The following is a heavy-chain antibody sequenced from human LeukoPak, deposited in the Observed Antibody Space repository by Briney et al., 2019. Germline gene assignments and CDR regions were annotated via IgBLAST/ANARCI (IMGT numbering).Heavy chain of an antibody. V-gene: IGHV3-30*02. Sequence: PGGSLRLSCAASGFPFSSYGMHWVRQAPGKGLEGVAFIRYDGSNKYYADSVKGRFTISRDNSKNTLYLQMNSLRAEDTAVYYCAKENIVVVVAAESGGYYGMDVWGQGATVTVSS. CDR3: AKENIVVVVAAESGGYYGMDV. D-gene: IGHD2-15*01. CDR1: GFPFSSYG. CDR2: IRYDGSNK. J-gene: IGHJ6*02.